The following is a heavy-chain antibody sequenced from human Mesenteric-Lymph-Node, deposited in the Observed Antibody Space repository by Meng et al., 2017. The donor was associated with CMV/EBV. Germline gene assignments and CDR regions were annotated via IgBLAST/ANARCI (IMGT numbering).Heavy chain of an antibody. Sequence: GESLKISCAASGFTFSSYAMSWVRQAPGKGLEWVSAISGSGGSTYYADSVKGRFTISRDNSKNTLYLQMNSLRAEDTAVYYCARGGGNTRFDYWGQGTLVTVSS. CDR2: ISGSGGST. CDR3: ARGGGNTRFDY. J-gene: IGHJ4*02. D-gene: IGHD3-16*01. CDR1: GFTFSSYA. V-gene: IGHV3-23*01.